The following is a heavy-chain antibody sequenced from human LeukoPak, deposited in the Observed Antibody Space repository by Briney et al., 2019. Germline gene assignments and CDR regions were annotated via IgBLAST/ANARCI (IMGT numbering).Heavy chain of an antibody. CDR2: ISYDGSNK. CDR1: GFTFSSYG. CDR3: PRVGSSLDY. V-gene: IGHV3-30*03. J-gene: IGHJ4*02. Sequence: GGSLRLSCAASGFTFSSYGMHWVRQAPGKGLEWVAVISYDGSNKYYADSVKGRFTISRDNSKNTLYLQMNSLRAEDTAVYYCPRVGSSLDYGGQGTLVTVSS.